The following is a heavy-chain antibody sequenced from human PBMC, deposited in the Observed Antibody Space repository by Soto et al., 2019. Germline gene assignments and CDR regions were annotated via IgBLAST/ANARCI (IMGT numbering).Heavy chain of an antibody. Sequence: QITLNESGPTQVKPRQTLTLTCTFSGFSLTTSGVGVGWIRQSPGKAPAWLALIYWDDDKRYSPSLKSRLTITKETSKNQVVLTMADLDPADTATYYCAHRVLRTVFGLVTTTAIYFDFWGQGTPVAVSS. V-gene: IGHV2-5*02. CDR3: AHRVLRTVFGLVTTTAIYFDF. J-gene: IGHJ4*02. CDR2: IYWDDDK. CDR1: GFSLTTSGVG. D-gene: IGHD3-3*01.